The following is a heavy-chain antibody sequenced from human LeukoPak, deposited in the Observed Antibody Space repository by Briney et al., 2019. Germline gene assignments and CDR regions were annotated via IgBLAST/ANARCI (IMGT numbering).Heavy chain of an antibody. J-gene: IGHJ4*02. CDR1: GFTFSSYA. Sequence: GGSLRLSCAASGFTFSSYAMSWVRQAPGKGLEWVSSISGSGAYTYYADSVKGRFTISRDNSKNTLYLQMNSLRAEDTAIYYCANSGYHIVVVIVEGFDYWGQGSLVTVSS. D-gene: IGHD2-21*01. CDR3: ANSGYHIVVVIVEGFDY. V-gene: IGHV3-23*01. CDR2: ISGSGAYT.